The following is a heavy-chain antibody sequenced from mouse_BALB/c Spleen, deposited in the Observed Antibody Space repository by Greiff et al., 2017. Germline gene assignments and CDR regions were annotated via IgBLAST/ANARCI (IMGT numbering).Heavy chain of an antibody. CDR3: ARAITNEYYYAMDY. J-gene: IGHJ4*01. D-gene: IGHD1-3*01. Sequence: VKLVESGPGLVAPSQSLSITCTVSGFSLTSYGVHWVRQPPGKGLEWLGVIWAGGSTNYNSALMSRLSISKDNSKSQVFLKMNSLQTDDTAMYYCARAITNEYYYAMDYWGQGTSVTVSS. CDR1: GFSLTSYG. V-gene: IGHV2-9*02. CDR2: IWAGGST.